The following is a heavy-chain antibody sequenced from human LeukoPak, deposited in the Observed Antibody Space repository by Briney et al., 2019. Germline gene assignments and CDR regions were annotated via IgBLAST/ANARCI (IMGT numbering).Heavy chain of an antibody. CDR3: ARFVDTAMDAFDI. Sequence: GASVKVSCKASGYTFTGYYMHWVRQAPGQGLEWMGRINPNSGGTSYAQKFQGRVTMTRDTSISTAYMELSRLRSDDTAVYYCARFVDTAMDAFDIWGQGTMVTVSS. CDR2: INPNSGGT. J-gene: IGHJ3*02. V-gene: IGHV1-2*06. CDR1: GYTFTGYY. D-gene: IGHD5-18*01.